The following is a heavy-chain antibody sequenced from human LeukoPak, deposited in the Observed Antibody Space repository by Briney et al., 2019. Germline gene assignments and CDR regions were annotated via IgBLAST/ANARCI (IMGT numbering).Heavy chain of an antibody. D-gene: IGHD1-26*01. Sequence: SETLSLTCTVSSDSISIYYWSWIRQLPEKGLEWIGYIYYTGNTNYNPSLKSRVTMSVDTSRNQFSLKMNSLTAADTAVYFCARSASGSRGYFDYWGQGTLVTVSS. J-gene: IGHJ4*02. CDR1: SDSISIYY. V-gene: IGHV4-59*01. CDR3: ARSASGSRGYFDY. CDR2: IYYTGNT.